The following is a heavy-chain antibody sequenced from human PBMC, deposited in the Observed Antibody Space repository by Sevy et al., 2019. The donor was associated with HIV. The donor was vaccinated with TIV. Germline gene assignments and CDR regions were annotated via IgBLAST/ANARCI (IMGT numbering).Heavy chain of an antibody. CDR1: GGSISSYY. Sequence: SETLSLTCTVSGGSISSYYWSWIRQPPGKRLEWIGYIYYSGSTNYNPSLKSRVTISVDTSKNQFSLKLRSVTAADTAVDYCAGESYDILPGSRGMDVWGQGTTVTVSS. V-gene: IGHV4-59*01. J-gene: IGHJ6*02. CDR3: AGESYDILPGSRGMDV. D-gene: IGHD3-9*01. CDR2: IYYSGST.